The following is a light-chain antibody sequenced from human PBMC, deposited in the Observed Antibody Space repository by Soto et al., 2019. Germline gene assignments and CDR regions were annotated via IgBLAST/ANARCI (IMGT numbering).Light chain of an antibody. CDR2: GVS. CDR3: QQYANSPIT. CDR1: QPVSSNF. J-gene: IGKJ5*01. Sequence: EIVLTQSPGTLSLFPGESATLSCRASQPVSSNFLAWYQQKPGQAPRLLIYGVSSRASGIPDRFFGSGSGTDFTLTINRLEPEDFAVYYCQQYANSPITFGQGTRLEIK. V-gene: IGKV3-20*01.